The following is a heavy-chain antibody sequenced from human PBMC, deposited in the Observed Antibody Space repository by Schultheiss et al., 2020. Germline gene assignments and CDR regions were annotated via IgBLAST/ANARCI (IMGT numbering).Heavy chain of an antibody. J-gene: IGHJ4*02. V-gene: IGHV3-23*01. CDR2: ISGSGGST. CDR1: GFTFSTYS. Sequence: GGSLRLSCEASGFTFSTYSMTWIRQPPGKGLEWVSVISGSGGSTYYANSVQGRFTIARDNSKNTLYLQMNSLRAEDTAVYYCAKIHVAPQPPHKTTPNGDYTQVGDYWGQGTLVTVSS. D-gene: IGHD4-17*01. CDR3: AKIHVAPQPPHKTTPNGDYTQVGDY.